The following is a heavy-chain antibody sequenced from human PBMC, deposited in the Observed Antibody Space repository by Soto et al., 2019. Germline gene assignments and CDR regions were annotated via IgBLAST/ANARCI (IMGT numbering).Heavy chain of an antibody. CDR3: ARLFRIFRHSSSSMDV. CDR2: IYPGDSDT. CDR1: GYTFTDYW. V-gene: IGHV5-51*01. J-gene: IGHJ6*02. Sequence: PGESLKISCKGSGYTFTDYWIGWVRQLPGKGLEWMGIIYPGDSDTRYSPSFQGHVTITVDKSTSTAYLQWNTLKASDTAMYYCARLFRIFRHSSSSMDVWGQGSSVT. D-gene: IGHD3-3*02.